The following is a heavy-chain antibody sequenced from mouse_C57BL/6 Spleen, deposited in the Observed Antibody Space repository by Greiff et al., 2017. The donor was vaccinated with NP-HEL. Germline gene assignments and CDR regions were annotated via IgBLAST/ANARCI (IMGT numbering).Heavy chain of an antibody. CDR2: IDPSDSYT. D-gene: IGHD2-4*01. CDR3: ARSAPYDYDVRYFDY. V-gene: IGHV1-69*01. CDR1: GYTFTSYW. Sequence: QVQLQQPGAELVMPGASVKLSCKASGYTFTSYWMHWVKQRPGQGLEWIGEIDPSDSYTNYNQKFKGKSTLTVDKSSSTAYMQLSSLTSEDSAVYYCARSAPYDYDVRYFDYWGQGTTLTVSS. J-gene: IGHJ2*01.